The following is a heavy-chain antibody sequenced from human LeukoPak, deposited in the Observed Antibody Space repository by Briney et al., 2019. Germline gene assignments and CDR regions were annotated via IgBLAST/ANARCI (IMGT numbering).Heavy chain of an antibody. Sequence: SETLSLTCTVSGGSISSYYWSWIRQPPGKGLEWIAYIYYTGSTNYNPSLKSRVTISVDTSRNQLSLKLSSVTAADTAVYYCARGVITFGGVVVFDYWGQGTLVTVSS. CDR1: GGSISSYY. J-gene: IGHJ4*02. CDR2: IYYTGST. V-gene: IGHV4-59*08. CDR3: ARGVITFGGVVVFDY. D-gene: IGHD3-16*02.